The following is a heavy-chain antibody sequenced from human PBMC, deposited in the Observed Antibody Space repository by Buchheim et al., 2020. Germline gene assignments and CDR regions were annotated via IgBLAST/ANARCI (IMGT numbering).Heavy chain of an antibody. Sequence: QVQLVQSGAEVKKPGASVKVSCKASGYTFTSYYMHWVRQAPGQGLEWMGIINPSGGSTSYAQKFQGRVPMTRDPSTSTVYMELSSLRSEDTAVYYCARGTNTPNDYGGNEGFDYWGQGTL. D-gene: IGHD4-23*01. CDR3: ARGTNTPNDYGGNEGFDY. J-gene: IGHJ4*02. CDR1: GYTFTSYY. V-gene: IGHV1-46*01. CDR2: INPSGGST.